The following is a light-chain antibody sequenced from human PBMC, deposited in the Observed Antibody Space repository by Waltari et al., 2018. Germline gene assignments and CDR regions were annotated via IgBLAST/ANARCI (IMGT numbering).Light chain of an antibody. J-gene: IGKJ1*01. CDR3: LQYNGEPRT. CDR1: RNINTW. V-gene: IGKV1-5*03. Sequence: VGDRVTITCRASRNINTWLAWHQQKPGKAPKLLIYKASSLESGVPSRFSGSGSGTEFTLTISSLQPDDFATYYCLQYNGEPRTFGQGTKVEVK. CDR2: KAS.